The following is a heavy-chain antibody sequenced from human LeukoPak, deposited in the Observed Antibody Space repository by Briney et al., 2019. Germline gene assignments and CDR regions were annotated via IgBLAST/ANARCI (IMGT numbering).Heavy chain of an antibody. D-gene: IGHD3-16*01. CDR1: GFSFSSYE. CDR2: IRSSGSTT. Sequence: GGSLRLSCAASGFSFSSYEMNWVRQAPGKGLEWVSYIRSSGSTTYYADSVKGRFTISRDNAKDSLYLQMNSLRAEDTAVYYCVRVGNSLNYFDCWGQGTLVTVAS. J-gene: IGHJ4*02. V-gene: IGHV3-48*03. CDR3: VRVGNSLNYFDC.